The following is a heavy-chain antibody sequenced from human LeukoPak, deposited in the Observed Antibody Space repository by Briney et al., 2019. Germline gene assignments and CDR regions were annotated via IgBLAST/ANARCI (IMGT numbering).Heavy chain of an antibody. J-gene: IGHJ4*02. D-gene: IGHD2-2*01. V-gene: IGHV3-23*01. CDR3: TRDHPDCRGTSCLLFDS. CDR2: ATRGGATT. Sequence: GGSLRLSCAASGFTFSSYAMSWVRQAPDKGLEWVSTATRGGATTYYADSVKGRFTISRDNSKDTLYLQMNSLRVEDSAVFYCTRDHPDCRGTSCLLFDSWGQGTPVTVSS. CDR1: GFTFSSYA.